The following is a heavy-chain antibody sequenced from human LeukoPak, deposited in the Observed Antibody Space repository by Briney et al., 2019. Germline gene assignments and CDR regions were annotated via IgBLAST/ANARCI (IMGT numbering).Heavy chain of an antibody. CDR3: ACYGRGRSFDY. J-gene: IGHJ4*02. CDR1: GYTFTSYG. D-gene: IGHD3-16*01. CDR2: ISAYNGNT. V-gene: IGHV1-18*01. Sequence: GASVKVSCKASGYTFTSYGISWVRQAPGQGLEWMGWISAYNGNTNYAQKLQGRVTMTADTSTSTAYKELRSLRSDDTAVYYCACYGRGRSFDYWGQGTLVTVSS.